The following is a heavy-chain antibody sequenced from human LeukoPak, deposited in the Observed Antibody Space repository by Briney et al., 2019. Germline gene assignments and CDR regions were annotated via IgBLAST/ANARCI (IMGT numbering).Heavy chain of an antibody. CDR3: ARASWISTADAVC. V-gene: IGHV3-23*01. Sequence: GGSLRLSCAASGFTFRSCAIYWVRQAPGKGLEWVSGISGSGGDTYFADSVKGRFTLSRDDSRNTVYLQLNNPRVEDTAIYYCARASWISTADAVCWGQGTQVTVSS. CDR1: GFTFRSCA. CDR2: ISGSGGDT. J-gene: IGHJ4*02. D-gene: IGHD2-2*03.